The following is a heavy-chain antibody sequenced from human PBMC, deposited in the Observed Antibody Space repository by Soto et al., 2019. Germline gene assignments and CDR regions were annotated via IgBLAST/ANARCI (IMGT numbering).Heavy chain of an antibody. Sequence: EVQLLEAGGGLVQPGGSLRLSCTASGITFNNYALSWVRQTPGKGLEWVSGISANGANTFYADSVKGRFTVSRDNSKNTLSLQMNSLSADDTAVYDCAKEHGGGTSTITSYFDYWGRGTLVTVSS. CDR3: AKEHGGGTSTITSYFDY. D-gene: IGHD5-12*01. CDR2: ISANGANT. CDR1: GITFNNYA. J-gene: IGHJ4*02. V-gene: IGHV3-23*01.